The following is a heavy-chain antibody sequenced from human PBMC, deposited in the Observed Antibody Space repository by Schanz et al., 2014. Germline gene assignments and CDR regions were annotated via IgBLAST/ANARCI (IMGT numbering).Heavy chain of an antibody. J-gene: IGHJ4*02. CDR2: ITAYNGDT. CDR1: GYTFTSHG. Sequence: QVQLVQSGADVKKPGSSVRVSCKASGYTFTSHGISWVRQAPGQGLEWMGWITAYNGDTNYALKLQGRVTMTTDTSTSTAYMELRSLRSEDTAVYYCASSGAGYSSSWDFDYWGQGTLVTVSS. D-gene: IGHD6-13*01. V-gene: IGHV1-18*01. CDR3: ASSGAGYSSSWDFDY.